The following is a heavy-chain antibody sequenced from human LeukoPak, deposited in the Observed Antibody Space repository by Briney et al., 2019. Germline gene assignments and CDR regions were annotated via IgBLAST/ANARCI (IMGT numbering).Heavy chain of an antibody. CDR3: ARVTGMEDQLLYDALDI. CDR1: GYTFIGYY. Sequence: ASVKVSCKASGYTFIGYYMHWVRQAPGQGLEWMGWINPNSGGTKYAQKFQGRVTMTRDTSISTGYVELSRLRSDDTAVYYCARVTGMEDQLLYDALDIWGQGTMVTVSS. D-gene: IGHD1-26*01. J-gene: IGHJ3*02. CDR2: INPNSGGT. V-gene: IGHV1-2*02.